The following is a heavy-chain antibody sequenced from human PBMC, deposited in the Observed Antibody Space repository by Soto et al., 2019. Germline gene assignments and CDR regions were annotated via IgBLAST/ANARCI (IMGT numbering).Heavy chain of an antibody. D-gene: IGHD2-15*01. V-gene: IGHV3-23*01. CDR2: ILPDETG. Sequence: GGSLRLSXATSGFTFSTYAMTWVRQVPGRGLQWVSTILPDETGFYTVSVKGRFTISRDNYRGIVYLQMNDLWVEDAAIYYCAKDRLPTSGQRFYFDSWGQGSLVTVSS. CDR1: GFTFSTYA. J-gene: IGHJ4*02. CDR3: AKDRLPTSGQRFYFDS.